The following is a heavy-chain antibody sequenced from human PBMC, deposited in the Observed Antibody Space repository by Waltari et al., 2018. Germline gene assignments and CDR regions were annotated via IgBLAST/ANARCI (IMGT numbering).Heavy chain of an antibody. CDR2: SRNKANRYVT. J-gene: IGHJ4*02. Sequence: EVQLVESGGTLVQPGGSLRLSCAASGFTFSDHYMDWVRQAPGKGRDWVGRSRNKANRYVTEYAASVKGRFTSSRDDSKKSLYLQMNGLKTEDTAMYFCTLSRVVPGQFDSWGQGTLVTVSS. V-gene: IGHV3-72*01. D-gene: IGHD2-2*01. CDR3: TLSRVVPGQFDS. CDR1: GFTFSDHY.